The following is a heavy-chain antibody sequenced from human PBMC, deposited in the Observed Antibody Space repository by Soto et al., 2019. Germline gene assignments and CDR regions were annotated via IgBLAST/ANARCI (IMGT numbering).Heavy chain of an antibody. CDR3: AKHSRETTTCCGED. V-gene: IGHV3-23*01. D-gene: IGHD2-2*01. Sequence: GALRLSCAASGFTFRDYAMSWVRQAPGRGLEWVSGVSNSGSSTYYADSVKGRFTISRDNSKNTLYLQMNSLRAEDTAVYYCAKHSRETTTCCGEDWGQGTRVTVSS. J-gene: IGHJ4*02. CDR1: GFTFRDYA. CDR2: VSNSGSST.